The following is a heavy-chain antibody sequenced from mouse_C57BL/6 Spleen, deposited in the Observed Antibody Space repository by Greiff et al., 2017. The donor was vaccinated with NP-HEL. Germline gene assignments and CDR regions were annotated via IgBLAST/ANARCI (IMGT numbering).Heavy chain of an antibody. Sequence: EVQLVESGGGLVQPKGSLKLSCAASGFSFNTYAMNWVRQAPGKGLEWVARIRSKSNNYATYYADSVKDRFTISRDDSESMLYLQMNNLKTEDTAMYYCVRQEDGYIFDYWGQGTTLTVSS. V-gene: IGHV10-1*01. CDR2: IRSKSNNYAT. J-gene: IGHJ2*01. D-gene: IGHD2-3*01. CDR1: GFSFNTYA. CDR3: VRQEDGYIFDY.